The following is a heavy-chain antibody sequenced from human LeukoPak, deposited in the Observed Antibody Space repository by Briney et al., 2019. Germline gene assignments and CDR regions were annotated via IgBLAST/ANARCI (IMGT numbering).Heavy chain of an antibody. CDR3: ASTDSDYYYYYYMDV. CDR1: GHSFTSYW. V-gene: IGHV5-51*01. D-gene: IGHD3-10*01. CDR2: IYPGDSDT. Sequence: GESLKISCKGSGHSFTSYWIGWVRQMPGKGLEWMGIIYPGDSDTRYSPSFQGQVTISADKSISTAYLQWSSLRSEDTAVYYCASTDSDYYYYYYMDVWGKGTTVTVSS. J-gene: IGHJ6*03.